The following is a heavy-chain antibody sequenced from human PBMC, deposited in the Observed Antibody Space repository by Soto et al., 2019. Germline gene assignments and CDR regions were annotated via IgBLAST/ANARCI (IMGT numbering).Heavy chain of an antibody. Sequence: GGSLRLSCAVSGFTFSAYWMHWVRQVPGKGLTWVSRISDDGSTATYADSVKGRFVISRDNAKNSLYLEMNTLRVDDSGLYYCARGPRVSSTGTGAHWGRGTLLTVSS. J-gene: IGHJ4*02. CDR3: ARGPRVSSTGTGAH. CDR2: ISDDGSTA. D-gene: IGHD1-1*01. CDR1: GFTFSAYW. V-gene: IGHV3-74*01.